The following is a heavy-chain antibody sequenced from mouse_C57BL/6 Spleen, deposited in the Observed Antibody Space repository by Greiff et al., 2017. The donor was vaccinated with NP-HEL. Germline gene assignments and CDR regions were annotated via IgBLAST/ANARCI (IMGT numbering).Heavy chain of an antibody. J-gene: IGHJ4*01. CDR2: IWSGGST. V-gene: IGHV2-2*01. D-gene: IGHD2-2*01. CDR1: GFSLTSYG. Sequence: VKLQESGPGLVQPSQRLSIPCTVSGFSLTSYGVHWVRQSPGKGLEWLGVIWSGGSTDYNAAFISRLSISKDHSTSQVFFKMNSLQDDDTAIYYCARNSGSTMVPYYAMDYWGQGTSVTVSS. CDR3: ARNSGSTMVPYYAMDY.